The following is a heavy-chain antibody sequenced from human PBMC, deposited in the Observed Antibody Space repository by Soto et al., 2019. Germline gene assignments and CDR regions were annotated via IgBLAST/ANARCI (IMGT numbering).Heavy chain of an antibody. Sequence: QVQLVQSGSEVKKPGSSVRVSCKASGGTFSIYTISWVRQAPGQGLEWMGRVIPFLDITSYSQRFQGRVTITGDKSTTTAYMELTSLRSEDTAVYYCARDRDNSNWPNFDSWGQGTLVTVSS. CDR2: VIPFLDIT. J-gene: IGHJ4*02. CDR3: ARDRDNSNWPNFDS. D-gene: IGHD6-13*01. CDR1: GGTFSIYT. V-gene: IGHV1-69*02.